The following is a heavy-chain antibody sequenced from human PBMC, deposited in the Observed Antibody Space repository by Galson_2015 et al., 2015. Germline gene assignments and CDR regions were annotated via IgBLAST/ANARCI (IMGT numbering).Heavy chain of an antibody. CDR3: ARLAGGFAESIAAAGKYYYFDY. Sequence: QSGAEVTKPGESLQISCKGSGYSFTSYWIGWVRQMPGKGLEWVGIIYPGDSDTRYRPSLQGQVTISADKSISPAYLQWSSLKASDTAMYYCARLAGGFAESIAAAGKYYYFDYWGQGTLVTVSS. D-gene: IGHD6-13*01. V-gene: IGHV5-51*01. CDR1: GYSFTSYW. CDR2: IYPGDSDT. J-gene: IGHJ4*02.